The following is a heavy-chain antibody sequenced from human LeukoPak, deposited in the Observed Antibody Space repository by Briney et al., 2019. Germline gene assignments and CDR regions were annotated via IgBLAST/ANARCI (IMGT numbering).Heavy chain of an antibody. J-gene: IGHJ4*02. D-gene: IGHD3-22*01. CDR3: ARRGRYYDSSGYYAY. Sequence: PSPTLSPTCTVSGASISSTDYYSAWIRQPPWKGLEWIGSIHYSGTTFYNPSLKSRVTISVDTSRNQFSLKLSSVTAADTAVYYCARRGRYYDSSGYYAYWGQGNLVTVSS. CDR2: IHYSGTT. V-gene: IGHV4-39*01. CDR1: GASISSTDYY.